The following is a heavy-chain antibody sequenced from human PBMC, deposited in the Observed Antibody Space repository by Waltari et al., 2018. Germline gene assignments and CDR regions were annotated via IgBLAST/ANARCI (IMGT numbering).Heavy chain of an antibody. CDR3: AKAFRGYSGSYFDS. V-gene: IGHV3-23*01. CDR2: LGGGGATT. Sequence: EVQLLESGGGLVQPGGSLRLSCAASGFSFGGFGMHWVRHAPGKGLGWFSGLGGGGATTYYTDSGRGRFTVSRDNNRNTVYLQMNSLRAEDTAVYYCAKAFRGYSGSYFDSWGRGTLVAVSA. CDR1: GFSFGGFG. J-gene: IGHJ4*02. D-gene: IGHD5-12*01.